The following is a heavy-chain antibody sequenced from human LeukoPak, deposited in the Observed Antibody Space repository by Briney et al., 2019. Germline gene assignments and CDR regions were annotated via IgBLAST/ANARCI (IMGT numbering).Heavy chain of an antibody. CDR1: GGSISSYY. D-gene: IGHD2-15*01. Sequence: PSETLSLTCTVSGGSISSYYWSWIRQPPGKGLEWIGYIYYSGSTYYNPSLKSRVTISVDTSKNQFSLKLSSVTAAVTAVYYCAGHMTGSLNWFDPWGQGTLVTVSS. CDR3: AGHMTGSLNWFDP. J-gene: IGHJ5*02. CDR2: IYYSGST. V-gene: IGHV4-59*08.